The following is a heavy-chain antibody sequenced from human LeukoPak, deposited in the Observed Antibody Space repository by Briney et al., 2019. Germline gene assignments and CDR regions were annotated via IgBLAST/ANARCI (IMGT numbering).Heavy chain of an antibody. V-gene: IGHV3-9*01. CDR1: GFTFDDYA. D-gene: IGHD3-10*01. J-gene: IGHJ4*02. Sequence: TGGSLRLSCAASGFTFDDYAMHWVRQAPGKGLEWVSGISWNSGSIGYADSVKGRFTISRDNAKNSLYLQMNSLRAEDTALYYCAKDLGVRGIFNYWGQGTLVTVSS. CDR3: AKDLGVRGIFNY. CDR2: ISWNSGSI.